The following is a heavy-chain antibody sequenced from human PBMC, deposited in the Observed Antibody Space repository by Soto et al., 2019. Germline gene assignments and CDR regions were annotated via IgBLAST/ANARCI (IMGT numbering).Heavy chain of an antibody. CDR3: AREFAATYDGSGLGGAY. CDR1: GGTFSSYT. J-gene: IGHJ4*02. Sequence: QVQLVQSGAEVKKPGSSVKVSCKASGGTFSSYTISWVRQAPGQGLEWMGRIIPILGIANHAQDFQGRVTITPDKSTSTAYMELSRLRSEDTAVDYCAREFAATYDGSGLGGAYWGQGTLVTVSS. CDR2: IIPILGIA. D-gene: IGHD3-10*01. V-gene: IGHV1-69*08.